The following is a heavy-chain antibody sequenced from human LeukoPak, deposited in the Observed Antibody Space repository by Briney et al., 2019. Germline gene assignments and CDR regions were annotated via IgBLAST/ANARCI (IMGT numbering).Heavy chain of an antibody. Sequence: PGGSLRLSCAASGFTFSGYEMNWVRQAPGKGLEWVSYISSSGSTIYYADSVKGRFTLSRDNAKNSLYLQMNSLRAEDTAVYYCARGRAADYRDYGLHSFDPLGQGSLVTDTS. CDR1: GFTFSGYE. J-gene: IGHJ5*02. CDR2: ISSSGSTI. D-gene: IGHD4-17*01. V-gene: IGHV3-48*03. CDR3: ARGRAADYRDYGLHSFDP.